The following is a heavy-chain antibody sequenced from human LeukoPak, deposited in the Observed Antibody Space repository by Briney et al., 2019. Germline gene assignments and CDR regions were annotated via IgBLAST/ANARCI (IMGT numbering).Heavy chain of an antibody. D-gene: IGHD1-26*01. J-gene: IGHJ4*02. Sequence: ASVKVSCKASGYTFTSYDINWVRQATGQGLEWMGWMNPNSGNTGYAQKFQGRVTMTRNTSISTAYMELSSLRSEDTAVYCCARGRWELLRKALYYFDYWGQGTLVTVSS. CDR1: GYTFTSYD. CDR3: ARGRWELLRKALYYFDY. V-gene: IGHV1-8*01. CDR2: MNPNSGNT.